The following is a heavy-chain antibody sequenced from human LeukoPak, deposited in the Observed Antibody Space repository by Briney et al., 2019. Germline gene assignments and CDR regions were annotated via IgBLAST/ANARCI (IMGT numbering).Heavy chain of an antibody. V-gene: IGHV4-4*07. CDR2: IHTSGST. Sequence: SETLSLTCTVSGGSISSYYWSWIRQPAGKGLEWIGRIHTSGSTNYNPSLKSRVTMSVDTSKNQFSLKLSSVTAADTAVYYCARGGRYDFWSGSDYYYYGMDVWGQGTTVTVSS. D-gene: IGHD3-3*01. J-gene: IGHJ6*02. CDR3: ARGGRYDFWSGSDYYYYGMDV. CDR1: GGSISSYY.